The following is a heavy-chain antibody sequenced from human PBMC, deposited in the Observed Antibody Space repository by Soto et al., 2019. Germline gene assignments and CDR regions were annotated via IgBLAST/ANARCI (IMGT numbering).Heavy chain of an antibody. CDR1: GGSISSYY. J-gene: IGHJ3*02. Sequence: PSETLSLTCTVSGGSISSYYWSWIRQPPGKGLEWIGYIYYSGSTNYNPSLKSRVTISVDTSKHQFSLTLSSVTAADTAVYYCAREKGTYSNYNDAFDIWGQGTMVTV. CDR2: IYYSGST. D-gene: IGHD4-4*01. V-gene: IGHV4-59*01. CDR3: AREKGTYSNYNDAFDI.